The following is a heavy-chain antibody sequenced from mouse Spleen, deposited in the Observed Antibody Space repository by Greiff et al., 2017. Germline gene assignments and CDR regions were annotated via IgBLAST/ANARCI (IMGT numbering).Heavy chain of an antibody. CDR2: INPNNGGT. V-gene: IGHV1-26*01. CDR3: VSDLLPVMDY. J-gene: IGHJ4*01. CDR1: GYTFTDYY. Sequence: EVQLQQSGPELVKPGASVKISCKASGYTFTDYYMNWVKQSHGKSLEWIGDINPNNGGTRYNQKFKGKATLTVDKSSSTAYMELRSLTSEDSAVYYCVSDLLPVMDYWGQGTSVTVSS. D-gene: IGHD2-1*01.